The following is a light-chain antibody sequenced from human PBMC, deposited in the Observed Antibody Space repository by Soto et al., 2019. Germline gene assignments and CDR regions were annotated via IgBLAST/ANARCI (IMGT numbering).Light chain of an antibody. CDR3: QQYGSSGT. CDR1: QSVSYY. CDR2: GAS. V-gene: IGKV3-20*01. Sequence: EIVLTQSPGTLSLSPGERATLACRARQSVSYYLAWYQQKPGQAPRLLIYGASNRATGIPDRFSGSGSGTDFTLTISRLEPEDFAVYYCQQYGSSGTFGQGTKVDI. J-gene: IGKJ1*01.